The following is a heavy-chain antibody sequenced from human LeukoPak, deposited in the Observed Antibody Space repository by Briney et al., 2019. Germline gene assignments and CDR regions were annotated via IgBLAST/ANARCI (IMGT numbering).Heavy chain of an antibody. CDR2: ISWNSGSI. Sequence: PGGSLRLSCAASGFTFDDYAMHWVRQAPGKGLEWVSGISWNSGSIGYADSVKGRFTISRDNAKNSLYLQMNSLRAEDTALYYCAKDRHPYDSSGYPLDYWGQGTLVTVSS. J-gene: IGHJ4*02. CDR3: AKDRHPYDSSGYPLDY. V-gene: IGHV3-9*01. CDR1: GFTFDDYA. D-gene: IGHD3-22*01.